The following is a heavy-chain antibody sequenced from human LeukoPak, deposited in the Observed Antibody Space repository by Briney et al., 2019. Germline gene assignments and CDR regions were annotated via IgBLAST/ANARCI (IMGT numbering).Heavy chain of an antibody. V-gene: IGHV3-33*01. Sequence: GGSLRLSCAGSGFNFGGYGIHWFRQTPGKGLEWVAVIAYDGSRAFYADSVKGRFTISRDNSKNTMSVQMDDLRAEDTAVYYCTRYNNDHFDYWGQGTLVTVSS. CDR3: TRYNNDHFDY. D-gene: IGHD1-14*01. CDR2: IAYDGSRA. J-gene: IGHJ4*02. CDR1: GFNFGGYG.